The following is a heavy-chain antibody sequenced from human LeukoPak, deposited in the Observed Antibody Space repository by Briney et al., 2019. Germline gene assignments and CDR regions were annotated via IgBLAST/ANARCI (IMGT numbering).Heavy chain of an antibody. CDR2: ISGSGGST. CDR3: ASPSYYDFWSGYLY. CDR1: GYTFSGYA. J-gene: IGHJ4*02. Sequence: PGGSLRLSCAASGYTFSGYAMSWVRQAPGKGLEWVSSISGSGGSTYYADSVKGRFTISGIKSKNTLYLQMNSLRAEDTAVYYCASPSYYDFWSGYLYWGQGTLVTVSS. D-gene: IGHD3-3*01. V-gene: IGHV3-23*01.